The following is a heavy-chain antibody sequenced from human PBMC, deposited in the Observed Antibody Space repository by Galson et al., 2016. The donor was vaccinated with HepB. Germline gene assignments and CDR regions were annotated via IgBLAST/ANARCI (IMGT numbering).Heavy chain of an antibody. V-gene: IGHV3-48*01. CDR1: GFTFSDYS. Sequence: SLRLSCAASGFTFSDYSMIWVRQAPGKGLEWVTYISGTSGLIHYTDSVKGRFTISRDNAKNSLYLQMNRLTAEDTAIYYCGRFAGGDAFDYWGPGTLVTVSS. D-gene: IGHD2-21*02. CDR2: ISGTSGLI. J-gene: IGHJ4*02. CDR3: GRFAGGDAFDY.